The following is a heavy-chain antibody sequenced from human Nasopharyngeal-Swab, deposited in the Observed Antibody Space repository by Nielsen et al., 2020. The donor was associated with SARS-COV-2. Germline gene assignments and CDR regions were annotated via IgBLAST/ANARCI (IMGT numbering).Heavy chain of an antibody. Sequence: WVRQAPGQGLEWMGWISAYNGNTNYAQKFQGRVILTTDTATSTVYMESRSLRSDDTAVYYCAGDQGYYDTSGGHWGQGTLVTVSS. V-gene: IGHV1-18*01. CDR2: ISAYNGNT. D-gene: IGHD3-22*01. J-gene: IGHJ4*02. CDR3: AGDQGYYDTSGGH.